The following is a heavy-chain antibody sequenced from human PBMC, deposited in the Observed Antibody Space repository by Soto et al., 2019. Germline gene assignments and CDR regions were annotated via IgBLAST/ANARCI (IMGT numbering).Heavy chain of an antibody. CDR3: ARGFGTPVSRGFDWLLSGFDY. CDR2: ISYDGSNK. Sequence: QVQLVESGGGVVQPGRSLRLSCAASGFTFSSYAMHWVRKAPGKGLEWVAVISYDGSNKYYADSVKGRVTISRDNSNNALYLQMNSLRAEDTAVYYCARGFGTPVSRGFDWLLSGFDYWGQGTLVTVSS. D-gene: IGHD3-9*01. V-gene: IGHV3-30-3*01. J-gene: IGHJ4*02. CDR1: GFTFSSYA.